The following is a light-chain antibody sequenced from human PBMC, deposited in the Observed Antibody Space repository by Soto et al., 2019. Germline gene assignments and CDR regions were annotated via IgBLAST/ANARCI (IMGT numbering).Light chain of an antibody. CDR2: DAS. CDR1: QTINTY. CDR3: QHYSLYSPWT. J-gene: IGKJ1*01. Sequence: DIQMTQSPSSLSASVGDRVTITCRARQTINTYLNWYQQTPGTAPKLLIYDASSLQSGVPSRFRGSGYGTDFTLTISSLQPEDFATYYCQHYSLYSPWTLGQGTKGDI. V-gene: IGKV1-39*01.